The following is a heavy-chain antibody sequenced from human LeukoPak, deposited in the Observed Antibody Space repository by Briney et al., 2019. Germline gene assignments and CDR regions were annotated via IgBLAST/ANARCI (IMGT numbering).Heavy chain of an antibody. V-gene: IGHV1-46*01. Sequence: ASVKVSCKASGYTFTSYYMHWVRQAPGQGLEWMGIINPSGGSTSYAQKFQGRVTMTRDKSRSTVYMEVSSLRSEETAVYYCARVYPGFDPWGQGTLVTVSS. CDR1: GYTFTSYY. J-gene: IGHJ5*02. CDR3: ARVYPGFDP. CDR2: INPSGGST.